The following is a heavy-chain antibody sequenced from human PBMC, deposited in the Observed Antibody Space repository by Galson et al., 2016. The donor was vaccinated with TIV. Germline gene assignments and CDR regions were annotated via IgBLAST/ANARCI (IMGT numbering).Heavy chain of an antibody. CDR2: IDYSGST. CDR1: GGSFSGYY. D-gene: IGHD5-12*01. V-gene: IGHV4-34*01. Sequence: SETLSLTCAVYGGSFSGYYWSWIRLSPGKGLEWIGEIDYSGSTNYNPALKSRVATSIDTSKNQFSLKMTSVTGADAGVYFCARGTSRQRSVVDKMIASRWFDPWGQGTLVTVSS. CDR3: ARGTSRQRSVVDKMIASRWFDP. J-gene: IGHJ5*02.